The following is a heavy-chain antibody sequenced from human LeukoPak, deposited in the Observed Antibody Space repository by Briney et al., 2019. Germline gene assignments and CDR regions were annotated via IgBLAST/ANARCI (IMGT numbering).Heavy chain of an antibody. CDR1: GFTISDYY. CDR3: ARDSKRAAYDY. CDR2: ISSSGSTI. J-gene: IGHJ4*02. D-gene: IGHD3-3*02. Sequence: KPGGLLRLCCAASGFTISDYYMSWIRQAPGNGLECVSYISSSGSTIYYADSVKGRFTFSGDNTKNSLYLQMNSLRDEDTAVYYCARDSKRAAYDYWGQGTRVTVSS. V-gene: IGHV3-11*01.